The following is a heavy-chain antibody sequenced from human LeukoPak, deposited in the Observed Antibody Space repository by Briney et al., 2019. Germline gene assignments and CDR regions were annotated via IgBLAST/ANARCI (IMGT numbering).Heavy chain of an antibody. D-gene: IGHD3-22*01. Sequence: CLRLSCTASGFTFGDYAMSWVRQAPGKGLEWVGFIRSKADVVTTEYAPSVKGRFTSSRDDSKSIAYLQMNSLKTEDTAVYYCTRDRPYYDSSGYYSGYFAFDIWGQGTMVTVSS. J-gene: IGHJ3*02. CDR1: GFTFGDYA. CDR3: TRDRPYYDSSGYYSGYFAFDI. V-gene: IGHV3-49*04. CDR2: IRSKADVVTT.